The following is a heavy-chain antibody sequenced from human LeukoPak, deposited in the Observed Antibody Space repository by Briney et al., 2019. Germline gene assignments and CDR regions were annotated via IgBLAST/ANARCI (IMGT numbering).Heavy chain of an antibody. V-gene: IGHV6-1*01. CDR2: TYYRSKWYS. CDR1: GDSVSSNSAA. Sequence: SQTLSLTCAISGDSVSSNSAAWNWIRQSPSRGLEWLGRTYYRSKWYSDYAVSVKSRISINADSSKNQFSLQVDSVTPEDTAVYYYASGWAFDYWGQGTSVTVSS. J-gene: IGHJ4*02. D-gene: IGHD3-9*01. CDR3: ASGWAFDY.